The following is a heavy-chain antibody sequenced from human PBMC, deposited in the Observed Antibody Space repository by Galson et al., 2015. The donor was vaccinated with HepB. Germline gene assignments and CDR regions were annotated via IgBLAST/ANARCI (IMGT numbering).Heavy chain of an antibody. V-gene: IGHV3-23*01. CDR3: AKAGGKRYSAYESRDVFDF. CDR2: IIASGATT. D-gene: IGHD5-18*01. Sequence: SLRLSCAASGFIFSSFGANWARQAPGKGLEWVSGIIASGATTYYADSVTGRFTISRDNSKNTLYLQMNSLRAEDTAVYYCAKAGGKRYSAYESRDVFDFWGQGTMVTVSS. CDR1: GFIFSSFG. J-gene: IGHJ3*01.